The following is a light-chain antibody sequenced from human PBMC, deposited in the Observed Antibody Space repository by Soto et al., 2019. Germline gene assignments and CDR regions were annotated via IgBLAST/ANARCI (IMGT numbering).Light chain of an antibody. CDR1: QGITSS. CDR3: QQLQSYPFT. V-gene: IGKV1-9*01. Sequence: DIQLTQSPSFLSASLGDRVTITCRASQGITSSLAWYQQKPGEAPNVLIYETSTLQSGVPSRFSGSGSGTEFTLSISRPQPEDFATYYCQQLQSYPFTFGPGTKVDIK. CDR2: ETS. J-gene: IGKJ3*01.